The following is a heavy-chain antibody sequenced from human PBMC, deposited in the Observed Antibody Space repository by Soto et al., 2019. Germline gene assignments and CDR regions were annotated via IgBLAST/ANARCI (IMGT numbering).Heavy chain of an antibody. D-gene: IGHD3-22*01. Sequence: QVRLVQSGAEVKKPGSSVRVSCRASGGTFSSFAINWVRQAPGQGLEWMGGSVPSFGTPNYAPKFLGRVSITADESSNTAVMELSNLRSEGTAIYFCADGGGGYDTWGQGTMITVSS. CDR2: SVPSFGTP. CDR1: GGTFSSFA. CDR3: ADGGGGYDT. J-gene: IGHJ5*02. V-gene: IGHV1-69*01.